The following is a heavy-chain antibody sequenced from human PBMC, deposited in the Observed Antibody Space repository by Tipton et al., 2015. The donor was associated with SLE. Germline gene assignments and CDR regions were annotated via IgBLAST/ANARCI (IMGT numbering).Heavy chain of an antibody. CDR3: ATFSQSRLFDY. CDR2: IYYSGST. V-gene: IGHV4-39*07. D-gene: IGHD3-3*02. J-gene: IGHJ4*02. Sequence: TLSLTCTVSGGSISSIIYFWGWIRQPPGKGLEWIGTIYYSGSTYYNLSLKSRATISVDTSRNQFSLRLISVTAADTAVYYCATFSQSRLFDYWGQGRLVTVSS. CDR1: GGSISSIIYF.